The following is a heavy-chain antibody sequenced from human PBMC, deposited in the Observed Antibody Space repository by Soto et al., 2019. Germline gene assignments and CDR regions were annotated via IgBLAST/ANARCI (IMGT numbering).Heavy chain of an antibody. D-gene: IGHD2-2*01. Sequence: PGGSLRLSCAASGFTFSSYGMHWVRQAPGKGLEWVAVIWYDGSNKYYADSVKGRFTISRDNSKNTLYLQMNSLRAEDTAVYYRARARQDCSSTSCYHYYYYGMDVWGQGTTVTVSS. CDR2: IWYDGSNK. CDR1: GFTFSSYG. V-gene: IGHV3-33*01. CDR3: ARARQDCSSTSCYHYYYYGMDV. J-gene: IGHJ6*02.